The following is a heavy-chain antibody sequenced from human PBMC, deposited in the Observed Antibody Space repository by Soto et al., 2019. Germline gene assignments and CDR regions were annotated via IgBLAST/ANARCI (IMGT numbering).Heavy chain of an antibody. CDR3: ARPVVGAAAGTAYYYYGMDV. CDR1: GFTFSSYA. V-gene: IGHV3-30-3*01. Sequence: QVQLVESGGGVVQPGRSLRLSCAASGFTFSSYAMHWVRRAPGKGLEWVAVISYDGSNKYYADSVKGRFTISRDNSKNPLYLQMNSLRAEDTAVYYCARPVVGAAAGTAYYYYGMDVWGQGTTVTVSS. CDR2: ISYDGSNK. D-gene: IGHD6-13*01. J-gene: IGHJ6*02.